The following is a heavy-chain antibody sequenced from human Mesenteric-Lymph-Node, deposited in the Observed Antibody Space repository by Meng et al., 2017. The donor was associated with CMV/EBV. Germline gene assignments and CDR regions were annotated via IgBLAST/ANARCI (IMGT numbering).Heavy chain of an antibody. CDR3: VAADYDFWSGYLYSPTDYYYGMDV. J-gene: IGHJ6*02. Sequence: GGSLRLSCAASGFTFISYSMNWVRQAPGKGLEWVSSISSSSYIYYADSVKGRFTISRDNAKNSLYLQMNSLRAEDKAVYYCVAADYDFWSGYLYSPTDYYYGMDVWGQGTKVTVSS. V-gene: IGHV3-21*01. CDR2: ISSSSYI. CDR1: GFTFISYS. D-gene: IGHD3-3*01.